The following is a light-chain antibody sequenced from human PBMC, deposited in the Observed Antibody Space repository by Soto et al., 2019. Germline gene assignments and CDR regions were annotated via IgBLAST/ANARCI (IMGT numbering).Light chain of an antibody. Sequence: EIVLTQSPATLSLSPGERATLSCRASQSVNIYLAWYQQKPGQAPRLLIYDASNRATGIPARFSGSGSGTEFTLTISSLEPEDIAVYYCQQRSNWRVTFGGGTKVDIK. CDR2: DAS. V-gene: IGKV3-11*01. CDR3: QQRSNWRVT. J-gene: IGKJ4*01. CDR1: QSVNIY.